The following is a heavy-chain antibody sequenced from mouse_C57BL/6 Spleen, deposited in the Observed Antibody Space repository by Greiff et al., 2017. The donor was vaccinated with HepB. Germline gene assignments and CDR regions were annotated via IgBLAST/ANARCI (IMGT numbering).Heavy chain of an antibody. V-gene: IGHV5-6*02. CDR3: ARRYSNYDYAMDY. CDR1: GFTFSSYG. J-gene: IGHJ4*01. D-gene: IGHD2-5*01. CDR2: ISSGGSYT. Sequence: EVKVVESGGDLVKPGGSLKLSCAASGFTFSSYGMSWVRQTPDKRLEWVATISSGGSYTYYPDSVKGRFTISRDNAKNTLYLQMSSLKSEDTAMYYCARRYSNYDYAMDYWGQGTSVTVSS.